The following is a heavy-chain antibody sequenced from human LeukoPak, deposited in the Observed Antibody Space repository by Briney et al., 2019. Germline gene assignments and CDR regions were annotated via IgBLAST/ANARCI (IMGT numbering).Heavy chain of an antibody. CDR1: GYTFTGYY. J-gene: IGHJ4*02. Sequence: ASVKVSCEASGYTFTGYYMHWVRQAPGQGLEWMGIINPSGGSTSYAQKFQGRVTMTRDTSTSTVYMELSSLRSEDTAVYYCASWDSIAARGVGYWGQGTLVTVSS. D-gene: IGHD6-6*01. CDR2: INPSGGST. CDR3: ASWDSIAARGVGY. V-gene: IGHV1-46*01.